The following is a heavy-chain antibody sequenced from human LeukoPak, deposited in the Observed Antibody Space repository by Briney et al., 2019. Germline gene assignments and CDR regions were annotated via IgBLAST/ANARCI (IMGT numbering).Heavy chain of an antibody. J-gene: IGHJ6*03. Sequence: PGGSLRLSCADSGFTFSNYNMNWVRQAPGKSMEWVSSITSSGTYTFYADSVNGRFTISRDNDKNSLYLQMDSLGPEDTAVYYCARDPYSGNYGTYYYYYMDVWGKGTTVTISS. V-gene: IGHV3-21*01. CDR1: GFTFSNYN. D-gene: IGHD1-26*01. CDR2: ITSSGTYT. CDR3: ARDPYSGNYGTYYYYYMDV.